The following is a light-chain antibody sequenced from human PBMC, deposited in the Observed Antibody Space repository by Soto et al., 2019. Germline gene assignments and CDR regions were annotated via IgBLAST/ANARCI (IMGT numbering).Light chain of an antibody. J-gene: IGKJ5*01. CDR2: AAS. V-gene: IGKV1-9*01. Sequence: IQLPQSPSSLSASFGDRFTFTCLASEDISSYLVWYQQKPGAAPKLLIYAASALHSGVPSRFSGSGSGTDFTLTISSLHPEDFAVYFCQQFKNYPITFGQGTRLEIK. CDR1: EDISSY. CDR3: QQFKNYPIT.